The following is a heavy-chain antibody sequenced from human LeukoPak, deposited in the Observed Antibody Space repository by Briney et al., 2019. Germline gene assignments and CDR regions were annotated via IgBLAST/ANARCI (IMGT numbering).Heavy chain of an antibody. V-gene: IGHV4-4*07. J-gene: IGHJ6*03. CDR2: IYTSGST. D-gene: IGHD3-22*01. CDR3: ARDTEIVVAPYYYYYMDV. Sequence: PSETLSLTCTVSGGSISSYYWSWIRQPAGKGLEWIGRIYTSGSTNYNPSLKSRVTMSVDTSKNQFSLKLSSVTAADTAVYYCARDTEIVVAPYYYYYMDVWGKGTTVTISS. CDR1: GGSISSYY.